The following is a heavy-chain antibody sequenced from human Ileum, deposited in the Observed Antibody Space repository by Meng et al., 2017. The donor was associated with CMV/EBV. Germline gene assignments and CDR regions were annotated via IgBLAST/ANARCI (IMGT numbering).Heavy chain of an antibody. J-gene: IGHJ4*02. CDR2: IRLNSGDT. CDR3: ARENWVYDY. CDR1: GDTFTGYY. D-gene: IGHD7-27*01. Sequence: QGELVQSGTEMKTLGASVKVSCKASGDTFTGYYMHWCRQAPGQGLEWMGQIRLNSGDTHYEQKFQGRVTMTRDMSIITAYMELSSLMSDDTAVYYCARENWVYDYWGQGTLVTVSS. V-gene: IGHV1-2*06.